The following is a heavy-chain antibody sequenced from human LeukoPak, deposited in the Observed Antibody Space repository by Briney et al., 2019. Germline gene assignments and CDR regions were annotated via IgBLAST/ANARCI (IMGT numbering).Heavy chain of an antibody. CDR2: IYTSGST. CDR3: ARERQYYDFWRGYDGRYYFDY. J-gene: IGHJ4*02. D-gene: IGHD3-3*01. Sequence: SETLSLTCTVSGGSISSYYWSWIRRPAGKGLEWIGRIYTSGSTNYNPSLKSRVTMSVDTSKNQFSLKLSSVTAADTAVYYCARERQYYDFWRGYDGRYYFDYWGQGTLVTVSS. CDR1: GGSISSYY. V-gene: IGHV4-4*07.